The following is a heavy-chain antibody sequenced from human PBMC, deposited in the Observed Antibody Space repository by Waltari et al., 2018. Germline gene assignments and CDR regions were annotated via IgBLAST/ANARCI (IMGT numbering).Heavy chain of an antibody. J-gene: IGHJ3*01. D-gene: IGHD5-12*01. CDR3: ATYIGASVGTAAFDV. Sequence: QLQLQESGPGLVKPSETLSLTCSVSGVSLISNRHYWGWIRQTPGQGLAWIATMSYSGATYISPSRKSRVTISRDTSKNQLSLKLGSVTAAYTAVYYCATYIGASVGTAAFDVWGQGTKVTVSS. CDR1: GVSLISNRHY. V-gene: IGHV4-39*01. CDR2: MSYSGAT.